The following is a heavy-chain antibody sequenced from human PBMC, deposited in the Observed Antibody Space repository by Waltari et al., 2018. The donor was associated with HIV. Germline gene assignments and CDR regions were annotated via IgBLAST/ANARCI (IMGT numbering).Heavy chain of an antibody. CDR2: LYYSGST. J-gene: IGHJ5*02. CDR3: VRVGTIFGVGPSWFDP. D-gene: IGHD3-3*01. Sequence: QVQLQESGPGMVKPSETLSLTCTVSGDSISGSYWSWILHPPGKGLEWIGYLYYSGSTNYNPALKSRVTISVDTSKNQFSLKLSSVTAADTAVYYCVRVGTIFGVGPSWFDPWGQGTLVTVSS. V-gene: IGHV4-59*01. CDR1: GDSISGSY.